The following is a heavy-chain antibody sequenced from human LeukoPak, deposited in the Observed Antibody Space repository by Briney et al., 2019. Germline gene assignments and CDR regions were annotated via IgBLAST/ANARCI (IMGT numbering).Heavy chain of an antibody. D-gene: IGHD3-22*01. CDR3: ARDWGRGNSGYKDH. CDR2: IWDDGSNP. CDR1: GFIFSSYG. V-gene: IGHV3-33*01. Sequence: PGGSLRLSCAASGFIFSSYGMHWVRQAPGKGLGWVAVIWDDGSNPYYAASVKGRFTISRDNSKNTLDLQMTNLRAEDTGFYYCARDWGRGNSGYKDHWGQGTLVTVSS. J-gene: IGHJ4*02.